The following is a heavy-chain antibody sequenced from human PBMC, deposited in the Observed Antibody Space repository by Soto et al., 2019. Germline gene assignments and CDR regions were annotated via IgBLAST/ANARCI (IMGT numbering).Heavy chain of an antibody. CDR2: INAGNGNT. D-gene: IGHD3-3*01. V-gene: IGHV1-3*01. J-gene: IGHJ5*02. Sequence: ASVKVPCKASGYTFTSYAMHWVRQAPGQRLEWMGWINAGNGNTKYSQKFQGRVTITRDTSASTAYMELSSLRSEDTAVYYCARDAVDNFWSSLSNLARGFDPWGQGTLVNVSS. CDR3: ARDAVDNFWSSLSNLARGFDP. CDR1: GYTFTSYA.